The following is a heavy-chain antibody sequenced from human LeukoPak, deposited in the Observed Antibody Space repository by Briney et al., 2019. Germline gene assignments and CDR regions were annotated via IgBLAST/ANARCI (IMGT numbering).Heavy chain of an antibody. Sequence: SETLSLTCAVYGGSFSGYYWSWIRQPPGKGLEWIGEINHSGSTNYNPSLKSRVTISVDTSKNQFSLKLSSVTAADTAVYYCARRRAVGYNWFDPWGQGTLVTVSS. V-gene: IGHV4-34*01. D-gene: IGHD1-26*01. CDR3: ARRRAVGYNWFDP. CDR1: GGSFSGYY. J-gene: IGHJ5*02. CDR2: INHSGST.